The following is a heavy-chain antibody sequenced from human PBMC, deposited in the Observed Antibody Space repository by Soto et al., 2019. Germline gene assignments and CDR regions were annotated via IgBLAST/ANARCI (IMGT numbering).Heavy chain of an antibody. CDR3: ARREYSSSSWFDP. V-gene: IGHV4-39*01. D-gene: IGHD6-6*01. Sequence: PSETLSLTCTVSGGSISSSSYYWGWIRQPPGKGLEWIGSIYYSGSTYYNPSLKSRVTISVDTSKNQFSLKLSSVTAADTAVYYCARREYSSSSWFDPWGQGTLVTVSS. CDR1: GGSISSSSYY. CDR2: IYYSGST. J-gene: IGHJ5*02.